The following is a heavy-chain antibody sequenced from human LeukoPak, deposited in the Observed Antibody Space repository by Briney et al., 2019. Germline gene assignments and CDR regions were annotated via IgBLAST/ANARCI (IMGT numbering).Heavy chain of an antibody. J-gene: IGHJ4*02. CDR2: ISYDGSNK. CDR3: AKEFDILTGSPHPELDY. D-gene: IGHD3-9*01. Sequence: PGGSLRLSCAASGFTFSTYAISWVRQAPGKGLEWVAVISYDGSNKYYTDSVKGRFTISRDNSKNTLYLQMSSLRAEDTAVYFCAKEFDILTGSPHPELDYWGQGSLVTVSS. CDR1: GFTFSTYA. V-gene: IGHV3-30*18.